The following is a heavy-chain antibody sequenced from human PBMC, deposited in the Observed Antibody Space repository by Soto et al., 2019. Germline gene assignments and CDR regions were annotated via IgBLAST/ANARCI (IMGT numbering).Heavy chain of an antibody. CDR2: INAGNGNT. CDR3: ARDLSGIVVVPAAMSWWFDP. V-gene: IGHV1-3*01. Sequence: QVQLVQSGAEVKKPGASVKVSCKASGYTFTSYAMHWVRQAPEQRLEWMGWINAGNGNTKYSQKFQGRVTITRDTSASTAYMELSSLRSEDTAVYYCARDLSGIVVVPAAMSWWFDPWGQGTLVTVSS. D-gene: IGHD2-2*01. CDR1: GYTFTSYA. J-gene: IGHJ5*02.